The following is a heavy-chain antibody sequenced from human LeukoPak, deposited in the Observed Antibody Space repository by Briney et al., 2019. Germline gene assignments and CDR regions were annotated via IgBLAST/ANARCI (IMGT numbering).Heavy chain of an antibody. CDR1: GFTFSSYA. V-gene: IGHV3-15*01. CDR2: IKSKTDGGTT. J-gene: IGHJ6*02. Sequence: KPGGSLRLSCAASGFTFSSYAMSWVRQAPGKGLEWVGRIKSKTDGGTTDYAAPVKGRFTISRDDSKNTLYLQMNSLKTEDTAVYYCTTDYDILTGYYSYYGMDVWGQGTTVTVSS. D-gene: IGHD3-9*01. CDR3: TTDYDILTGYYSYYGMDV.